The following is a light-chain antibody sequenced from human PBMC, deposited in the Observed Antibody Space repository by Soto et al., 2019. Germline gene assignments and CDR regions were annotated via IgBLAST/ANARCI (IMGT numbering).Light chain of an antibody. CDR2: EVS. CDR3: TSHTASSTWV. CDR1: SSDVGYDNY. V-gene: IGLV2-14*01. Sequence: QSALTQPASVSGSPGQSITISCTGTSSDVGYDNYVSWFQQHPGKAPKLMIYEVSRRPSGVSNRFSGSKSANTASLTISGLQAEDEDDYYCTSHTASSTWVFGGGTQLTVL. J-gene: IGLJ3*02.